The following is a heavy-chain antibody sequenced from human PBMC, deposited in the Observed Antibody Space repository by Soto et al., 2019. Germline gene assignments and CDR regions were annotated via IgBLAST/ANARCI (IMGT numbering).Heavy chain of an antibody. CDR2: IRQSGDRS. CDR3: ARAMGVSDYYYYGIDV. D-gene: IGHD3-16*01. J-gene: IGHJ6*02. Sequence: GGSLRLSCAASGFIFSNFAMYWVRRAPGKGLEWVSSIRQSGDRSSYADSAKGRFTISRDNSKNTFYLQMNNLRAEDTATYYCARAMGVSDYYYYGIDVWGQGTTVTVSS. CDR1: GFIFSNFA. V-gene: IGHV3-23*01.